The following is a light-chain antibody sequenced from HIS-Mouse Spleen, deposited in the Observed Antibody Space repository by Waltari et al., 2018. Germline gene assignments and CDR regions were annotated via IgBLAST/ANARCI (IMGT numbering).Light chain of an antibody. Sequence: QSALTQPASVSGSPGQSITISCTGTSRDVGGLNHVSWYQPHPGKAPKLMIYEVSNRPSGVSNRFSGSKSGNTASLTISGLQAEDEADYYCSSYTSSSTLVFGGGTKLTVL. CDR3: SSYTSSSTLV. J-gene: IGLJ3*02. CDR1: SRDVGGLNH. CDR2: EVS. V-gene: IGLV2-14*01.